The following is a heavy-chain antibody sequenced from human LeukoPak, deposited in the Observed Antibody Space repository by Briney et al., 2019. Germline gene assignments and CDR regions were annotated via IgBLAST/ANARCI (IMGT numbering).Heavy chain of an antibody. V-gene: IGHV3-48*03. CDR2: ISSSGTTI. CDR3: ARQVTIFGVLTMDV. D-gene: IGHD3-3*01. Sequence: GGSLRLSCAASGFTLSSYEMNWVRQAPGKGLEWVSYISSSGTTIYYADSVKGRFTISRDNAKNSLYLQMNSLRAEDTAVYYCARQVTIFGVLTMDVWGKGTTVTVSP. CDR1: GFTLSSYE. J-gene: IGHJ6*04.